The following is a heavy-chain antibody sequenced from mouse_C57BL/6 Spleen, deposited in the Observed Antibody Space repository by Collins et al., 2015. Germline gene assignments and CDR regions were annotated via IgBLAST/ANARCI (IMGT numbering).Heavy chain of an antibody. V-gene: IGHV3-2*02. J-gene: IGHJ4*01. CDR2: ISYSGST. CDR3: ARRVNYEAMDY. CDR1: GYSITSDYA. Sequence: DVQLQESGPGLVKPSQSLSLTCTVTGYSITSDYAWNWIRQFPGNKLEWMGYISYSGSTSYNPSLKSRISITRDTSKNQFFLQLNSVTTEDTATYYCARRVNYEAMDYWGQGTSVTVSS. D-gene: IGHD2-1*01.